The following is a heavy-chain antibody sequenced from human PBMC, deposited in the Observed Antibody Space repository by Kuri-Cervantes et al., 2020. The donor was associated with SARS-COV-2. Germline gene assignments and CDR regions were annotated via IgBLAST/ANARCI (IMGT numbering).Heavy chain of an antibody. CDR3: ATPRYCSGGSCYGLFDY. CDR2: INPNSGGT. D-gene: IGHD2-15*01. V-gene: IGHV1-2*02. Sequence: ASVKVSCKASGYTFTGYYMHWVRQAPGQGLEWMGWINPNSGGTNYAQKFQGRVTMTRDTSISTAYMELSRLRSDDTAVYYCATPRYCSGGSCYGLFDYWAREPWSPSPQ. CDR1: GYTFTGYY. J-gene: IGHJ4*02.